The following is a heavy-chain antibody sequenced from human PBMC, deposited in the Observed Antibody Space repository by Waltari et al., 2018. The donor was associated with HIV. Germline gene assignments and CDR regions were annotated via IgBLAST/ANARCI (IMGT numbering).Heavy chain of an antibody. Sequence: QVQLQESGPGLVKPSGTLSLTCAVSGGSFSSGNWWTWVRQHPGKGLEWIGEIYHSGTTNYNPSLKTRVTISLDKSKNQFSLKLSSVTAADTAVYYCAINGGSSNFDYWGQGTLVTVSS. J-gene: IGHJ4*02. CDR1: GGSFSSGNW. V-gene: IGHV4-4*02. CDR3: AINGGSSNFDY. D-gene: IGHD2-15*01. CDR2: IYHSGTT.